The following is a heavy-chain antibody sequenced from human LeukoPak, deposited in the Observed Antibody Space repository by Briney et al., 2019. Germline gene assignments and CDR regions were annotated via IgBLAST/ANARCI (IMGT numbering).Heavy chain of an antibody. Sequence: RSGGSLRLSCAASGFPFSSYSMNWVRQAPGKGLEWVSYISSSSSTIYYADSVKGRFTISRDNAKNSVYLQMNSLRDEDTAVYYCAGGPISSTSYRGWFDPWGQGTLVTVSS. D-gene: IGHD2-2*01. CDR2: ISSSSSTI. V-gene: IGHV3-48*02. CDR1: GFPFSSYS. J-gene: IGHJ5*02. CDR3: AGGPISSTSYRGWFDP.